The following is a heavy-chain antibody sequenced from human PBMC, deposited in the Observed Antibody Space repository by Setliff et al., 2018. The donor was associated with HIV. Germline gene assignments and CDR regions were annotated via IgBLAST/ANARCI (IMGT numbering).Heavy chain of an antibody. J-gene: IGHJ4*02. D-gene: IGHD6-19*01. CDR2: INYSGGT. Sequence: SETLSLTCAVYGGSFSAYYWSWIRQPPGKGPEWIGEINYSGGTNYIPSLKSRVTISVDTSKNQFSLKLSSVSAADTAVYYCARGRGWYGYWGQGTVVTVSS. CDR1: GGSFSAYY. CDR3: ARGRGWYGY. V-gene: IGHV4-34*01.